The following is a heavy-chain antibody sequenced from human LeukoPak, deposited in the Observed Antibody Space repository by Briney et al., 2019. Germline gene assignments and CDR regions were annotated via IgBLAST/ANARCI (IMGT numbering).Heavy chain of an antibody. D-gene: IGHD1/OR15-1a*01. CDR2: ISYDGSNK. CDR1: GFTFSSYG. J-gene: IGHJ4*02. CDR3: ARDVNSLFDY. Sequence: PGRSLRLSCAASGFTFSSYGMHWVRQAPGKGLEWVAVISYDGSNKYYADSVKGRFTISRDNSKNTLYLQMNSLRAEDTAVYYCARDVNSLFDYWGQGTLVTVSS. V-gene: IGHV3-30*03.